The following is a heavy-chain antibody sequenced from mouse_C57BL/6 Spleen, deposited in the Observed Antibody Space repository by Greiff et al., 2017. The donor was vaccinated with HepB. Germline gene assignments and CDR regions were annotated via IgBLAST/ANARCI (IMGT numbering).Heavy chain of an antibody. CDR2: IDPEDGDT. V-gene: IGHV14-1*01. Sequence: DVQLQESGAELVRPGASVKLSCTASGFNFKDYYMHWVHQRPEQGLEWIGRIDPEDGDTEYAPKFQGKATMTADTSSNTAYLQLSSLTSEDTAVYYCTTLITTVVAPGYFDVWGTGTTVTVSS. J-gene: IGHJ1*03. CDR1: GFNFKDYY. CDR3: TTLITTVVAPGYFDV. D-gene: IGHD1-1*01.